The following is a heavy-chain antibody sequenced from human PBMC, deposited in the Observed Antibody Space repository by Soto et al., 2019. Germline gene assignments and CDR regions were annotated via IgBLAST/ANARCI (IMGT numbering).Heavy chain of an antibody. V-gene: IGHV3-30*18. CDR3: AKDLLGPGRAYGMDV. J-gene: IGHJ6*02. CDR1: GFTFRSYG. Sequence: QVQLVESAGGVVQPGRSLRLPCTASGFTFRSYGMHWVRQAPGKGLEWVAVISYDGSNKYYADSVKGRFTISRDNSNNTLYLQMNRLRAEYTAVYYCAKDLLGPGRAYGMDVGGQGTTVTVSS. D-gene: IGHD7-27*01. CDR2: ISYDGSNK.